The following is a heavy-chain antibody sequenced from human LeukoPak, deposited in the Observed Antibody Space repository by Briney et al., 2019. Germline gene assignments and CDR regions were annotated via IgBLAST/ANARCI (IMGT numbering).Heavy chain of an antibody. CDR1: GYTFTGYY. CDR3: ARESHVTREDY. J-gene: IGHJ4*02. V-gene: IGHV1-18*04. CDR2: ISANDGNT. Sequence: GASVKVSCKASGYTFTGYYMHWVRQAPGQGLEWMGWISANDGNTDYPQKLQGRVTMTTDTSTSTAYMELRSLRSGDTAVYYCARESHVTREDYWGQGTLVTVSS. D-gene: IGHD3-10*01.